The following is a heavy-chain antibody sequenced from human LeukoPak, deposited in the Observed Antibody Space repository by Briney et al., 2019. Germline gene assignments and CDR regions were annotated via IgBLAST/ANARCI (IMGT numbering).Heavy chain of an antibody. J-gene: IGHJ4*02. Sequence: GGSLRLSCAASGFTVSSNYMSWVRQAPGKGLEWVSVIYSGGSTYYADSVKGRFTISRDNSKNTLYLQMNSLRAEDTAVYYCARDRRYCSSTSCYWVFDYWGQGTLVTVSS. CDR3: ARDRRYCSSTSCYWVFDY. V-gene: IGHV3-66*01. CDR1: GFTVSSNY. D-gene: IGHD2-2*01. CDR2: IYSGGST.